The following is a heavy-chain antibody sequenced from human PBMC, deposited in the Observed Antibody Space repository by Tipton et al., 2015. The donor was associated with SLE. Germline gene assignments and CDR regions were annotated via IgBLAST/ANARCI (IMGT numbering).Heavy chain of an antibody. CDR1: GDSITSYY. V-gene: IGHV4-59*08. Sequence: TLSLTCTVSGDSITSYYWSWIRQPPGKGLQWIGYIYHSGTSHYNPSLKSRVTMSVDTSKNQFSLRLTSVTAADTAVYFCARCNISVAGADYWGQGTLVTVSS. CDR2: IYHSGTS. CDR3: ARCNISVAGADY. D-gene: IGHD2-15*01. J-gene: IGHJ4*02.